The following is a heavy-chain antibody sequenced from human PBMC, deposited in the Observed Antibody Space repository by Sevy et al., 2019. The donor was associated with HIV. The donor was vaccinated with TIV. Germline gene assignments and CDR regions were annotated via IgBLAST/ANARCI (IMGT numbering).Heavy chain of an antibody. CDR3: ARKRDKSLDY. V-gene: IGHV1-18*01. CDR1: GYTVTSYG. Sequence: ASVKVSCKASGYTVTSYGISWVRQAPGQGLELMGWTSAYNGNTKYAQKFQGRVTMTTDTSTSTAYMTTDTSTSTAYMELRSLRSDDTAVYYCARKRDKSLDYWGQGTPVTVSS. J-gene: IGHJ4*02. CDR2: TSAYNGNT.